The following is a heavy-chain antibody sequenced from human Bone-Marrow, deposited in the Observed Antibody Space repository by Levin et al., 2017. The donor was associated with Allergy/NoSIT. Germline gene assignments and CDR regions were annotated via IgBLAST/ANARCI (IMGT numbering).Heavy chain of an antibody. CDR3: ASLSGSYVLHYYDGMDV. Sequence: GESLKISCAASGFTFSSYAMHWVRQAPGKGLEWVAVISYDGSNKYYADSVKGRFTISRDNSKNTLYLQMNSLRAEDTAVYYCASLSGSYVLHYYDGMDVWGQGTTVTVSS. J-gene: IGHJ6*02. CDR1: GFTFSSYA. D-gene: IGHD1-26*01. V-gene: IGHV3-30-3*01. CDR2: ISYDGSNK.